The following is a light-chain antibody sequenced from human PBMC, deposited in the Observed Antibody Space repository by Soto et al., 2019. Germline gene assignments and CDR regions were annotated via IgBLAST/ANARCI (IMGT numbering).Light chain of an antibody. V-gene: IGLV2-14*01. CDR1: SSDIGGFYY. J-gene: IGLJ1*01. CDR3: SSYSSSSTFYV. Sequence: QSVLAQPAALSGSPGQSITISCTGTSSDIGGFYYVSWYQHLPGKDPKLMIYQVSNRPSGVSNRFSGSKSGNTASLTISGLQAEDEADYFCSSYSSSSTFYVFGAGTKVTVL. CDR2: QVS.